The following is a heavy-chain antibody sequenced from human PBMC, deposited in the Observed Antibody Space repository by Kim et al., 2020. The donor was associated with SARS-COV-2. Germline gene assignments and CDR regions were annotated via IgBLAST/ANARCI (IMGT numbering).Heavy chain of an antibody. CDR1: GFTFSSYG. V-gene: IGHV3-30*18. J-gene: IGHJ6*02. Sequence: GGSLRLSCAASGFTFSSYGMHWVRQAPGKGLEWVAVISYDGSNKYYADSVKGRFTISRDNSKNTLYLQMNSLRAEDTAVYYCAKDGGYGDDNYYYYGMDVWGQGTTVTVSS. CDR2: ISYDGSNK. CDR3: AKDGGYGDDNYYYYGMDV. D-gene: IGHD4-17*01.